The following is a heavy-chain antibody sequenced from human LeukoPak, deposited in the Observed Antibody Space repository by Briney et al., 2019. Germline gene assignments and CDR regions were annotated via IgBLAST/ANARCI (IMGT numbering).Heavy chain of an antibody. J-gene: IGHJ5*02. V-gene: IGHV3-30*02. CDR3: AKPAYSSGWRPNYNWFDP. Sequence: GGSLRLSCAASGFTFSSYGMHWVRQAPGKGLEWVAFIRYDGSNKYYADSVKGRFTISRDNSKNTLYLQMNSLRAEDTAVYYRAKPAYSSGWRPNYNWFDPWGQGTLVTASS. CDR1: GFTFSSYG. CDR2: IRYDGSNK. D-gene: IGHD6-19*01.